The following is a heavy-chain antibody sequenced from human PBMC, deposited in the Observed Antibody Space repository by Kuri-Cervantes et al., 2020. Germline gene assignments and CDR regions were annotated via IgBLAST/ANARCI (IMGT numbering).Heavy chain of an antibody. V-gene: IGHV3-7*01. CDR1: GFTFSSYW. CDR3: ARDDGDRPYFDY. CDR2: IKQDGSEK. Sequence: GGSLRLSCAASGFTFSSYWMSWVRQAPGKGLEWVANIKQDGSEKYYVDSVKGRFTISRDNAQNSVQLQTNSLRAEDKAVYYFARDDGDRPYFDYWGQGTLVTVSS. D-gene: IGHD2-21*02. J-gene: IGHJ4*02.